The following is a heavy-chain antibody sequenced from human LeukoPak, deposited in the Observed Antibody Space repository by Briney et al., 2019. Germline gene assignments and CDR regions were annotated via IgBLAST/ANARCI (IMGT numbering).Heavy chain of an antibody. CDR3: AREGSTIFSGYYYYYMDV. D-gene: IGHD3-3*01. CDR1: GGSISSSTYY. Sequence: PSETLSLTCTVSGGSISSSTYYWGWIRQPPGKGLEWIGSIYYSGNTYYNPSLKSRVTISVDTSKNQFSLKLSSVTAADTAVYYCAREGSTIFSGYYYYYMDVWGKGTTVTVSS. J-gene: IGHJ6*03. CDR2: IYYSGNT. V-gene: IGHV4-39*07.